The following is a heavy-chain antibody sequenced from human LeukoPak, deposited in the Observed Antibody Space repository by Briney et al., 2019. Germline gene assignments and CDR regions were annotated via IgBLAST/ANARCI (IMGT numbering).Heavy chain of an antibody. V-gene: IGHV4-61*01. CDR2: IYYSGST. J-gene: IGHJ3*02. Sequence: SETLSLTCTVSGGSVSSGSYYWSWIRQPPGKGLEWIGYIYYSGSTNYNPSLKSRVTISVDTSKNQFSLKLSSVTAADTAVYYCARRTYYDSSGYFYDAFDIWGQGTMVTVSS. CDR3: ARRTYYDSSGYFYDAFDI. CDR1: GGSVSSGSYY. D-gene: IGHD3-22*01.